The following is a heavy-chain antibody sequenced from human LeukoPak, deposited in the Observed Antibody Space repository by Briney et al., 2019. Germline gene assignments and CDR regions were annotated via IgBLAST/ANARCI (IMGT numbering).Heavy chain of an antibody. CDR1: GFTFSSYA. V-gene: IGHV3-23*01. CDR2: ISGSGGST. J-gene: IGHJ6*02. D-gene: IGHD6-13*01. Sequence: PGGSLRLSCAASGFTFSSYAMSWVRQAPGKGLEWVSAISGSGGSTYYADSVKGRFTISRDNSKNTLYLQMNSLRAEDTAVYYCARGGYSSSWDDYYYYYGMDVWGQGTTVTVSS. CDR3: ARGGYSSSWDDYYYYYGMDV.